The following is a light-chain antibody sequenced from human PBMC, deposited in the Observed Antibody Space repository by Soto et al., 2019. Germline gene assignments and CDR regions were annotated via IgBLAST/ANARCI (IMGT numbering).Light chain of an antibody. V-gene: IGKV3-20*01. J-gene: IGKJ5*01. Sequence: EIVLTQSASTLSLSPGERATLSCRASQSVSRYLAWYQQKPGQAPRVLIYGASARAIGIPDRISGSGSGTDFTLTISRLEPEDFAVDYCRQYGDLPTFGQGTRLEIK. CDR2: GAS. CDR1: QSVSRY. CDR3: RQYGDLPT.